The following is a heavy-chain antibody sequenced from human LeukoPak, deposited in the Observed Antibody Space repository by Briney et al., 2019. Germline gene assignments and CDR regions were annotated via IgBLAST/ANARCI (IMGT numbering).Heavy chain of an antibody. D-gene: IGHD5-18*01. J-gene: IGHJ4*02. Sequence: ASVKVSCKASGYTFTGYYMHWVRQAPGKGLEWMGGFDPEDGETIYAQKFQGRVTMTEDTSTDTAYMELSSLRSEDTAVYYCASGGDGYSYGINWGQGTLVTVSS. CDR2: FDPEDGET. CDR1: GYTFTGYY. V-gene: IGHV1-24*01. CDR3: ASGGDGYSYGIN.